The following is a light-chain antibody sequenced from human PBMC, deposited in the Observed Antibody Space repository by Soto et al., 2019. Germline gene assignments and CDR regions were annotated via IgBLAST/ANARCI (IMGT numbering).Light chain of an antibody. CDR2: EGS. J-gene: IGLJ1*01. CDR3: CSYAGSSTFV. Sequence: QSALTQPASVSGSPGQSITISCTGTSSDVGSYNPVSWYQQHPGKAPKLMIYEGSKRPSGVSNRFSGSKSGNTASLTISGLQAEDEADYYCCSYAGSSTFVFGTGTRSPS. CDR1: SSDVGSYNP. V-gene: IGLV2-23*03.